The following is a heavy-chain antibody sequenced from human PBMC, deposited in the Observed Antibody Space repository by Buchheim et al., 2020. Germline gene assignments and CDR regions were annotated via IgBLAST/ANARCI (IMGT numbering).Heavy chain of an antibody. CDR1: GFTFTNYE. Sequence: EVQLVESGGGLVQPGGSLRLSCVVSGFTFTNYEMNWVRQAPGKGLEWVSYISSRSSTKYYADSVMGRFTISRDNAKNSLYLPMDSLRVEDTAVYYCARGSSSSAWGQGTL. D-gene: IGHD6-6*01. J-gene: IGHJ5*02. CDR2: ISSRSSTK. V-gene: IGHV3-48*03. CDR3: ARGSSSSA.